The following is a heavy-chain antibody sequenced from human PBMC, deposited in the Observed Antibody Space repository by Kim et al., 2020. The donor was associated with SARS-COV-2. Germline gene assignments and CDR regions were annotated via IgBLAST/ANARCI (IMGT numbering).Heavy chain of an antibody. CDR2: IIPIFGTA. J-gene: IGHJ2*01. CDR3: ARAAGGNWYFDL. D-gene: IGHD1-26*01. CDR1: GGTFSSYA. Sequence: SVKVSCKASGGTFSSYAISWVRQAPGQGLEWMGGIIPIFGTANYAQKFQGRVTITADKSTSTAYMELSSLRSEDTAVYYCARAAGGNWYFDLWGRGTLVTVSS. V-gene: IGHV1-69*06.